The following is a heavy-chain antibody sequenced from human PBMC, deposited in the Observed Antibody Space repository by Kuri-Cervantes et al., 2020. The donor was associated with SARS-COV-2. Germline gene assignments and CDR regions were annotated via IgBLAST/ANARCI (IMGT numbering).Heavy chain of an antibody. CDR3: ARGVGAAVAGTLITIYYYYGMDV. J-gene: IGHJ6*02. CDR1: GGSFSGYY. D-gene: IGHD6-19*01. V-gene: IGHV4-34*01. Sequence: ESLKISCVVYGGSFSGYYWSWIRQPPGKGLEWIGEINHSGSTNYNPSLKSRVTISVDTSKNQFSLKLSSVTAADTAVYYCARGVGAAVAGTLITIYYYYGMDVWGQGTTVTVSS. CDR2: INHSGST.